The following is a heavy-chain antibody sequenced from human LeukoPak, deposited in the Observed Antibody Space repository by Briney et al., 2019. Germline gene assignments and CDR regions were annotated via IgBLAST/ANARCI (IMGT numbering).Heavy chain of an antibody. CDR1: GGSISSYY. CDR3: ARYRLGGDYHLGFNY. J-gene: IGHJ4*02. V-gene: IGHV4-59*01. Sequence: SETLSLTCTVSGGSISSYYWSWIRQPPGKGLEWIGYIYYSGSTNYNPSLKSRVTISVDTSKNQFSLKLSSVTAADTAVYYCARYRLGGDYHLGFNYWGQGTLVTVSS. D-gene: IGHD4-17*01. CDR2: IYYSGST.